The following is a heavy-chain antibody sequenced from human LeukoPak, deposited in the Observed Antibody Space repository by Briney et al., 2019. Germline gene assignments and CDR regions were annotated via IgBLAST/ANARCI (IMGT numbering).Heavy chain of an antibody. V-gene: IGHV1-18*01. J-gene: IGHJ4*02. CDR1: GYTFTSYG. CDR3: ASSGPGVLFGSGSYSYFDY. Sequence: ASVKVSCKASGYTFTSYGISWVRQAPGRGLEWMGWISAYNGNTSYAQKLQGGVTMTTDTSTSTAYMELRSLRSDDTAVYYCASSGPGVLFGSGSYSYFDYWGQGTLVTVSS. CDR2: ISAYNGNT. D-gene: IGHD3-10*01.